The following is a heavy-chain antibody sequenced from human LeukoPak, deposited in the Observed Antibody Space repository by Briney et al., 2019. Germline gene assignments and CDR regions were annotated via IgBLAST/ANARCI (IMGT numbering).Heavy chain of an antibody. J-gene: IGHJ4*02. CDR2: ISAYSGNT. V-gene: IGHV1-18*01. CDR3: ARDTRARDDSSGPSRV. D-gene: IGHD3-22*01. Sequence: ASVKLSCKASGYTFTSYGISWVRQAPGQGFEWMGWISAYSGNTNHAQKLQGRVTITTDTSKNTPYMELQSLRSDDTAVYYCARDTRARDDSSGPSRVWGQGTLVTVSS. CDR1: GYTFTSYG.